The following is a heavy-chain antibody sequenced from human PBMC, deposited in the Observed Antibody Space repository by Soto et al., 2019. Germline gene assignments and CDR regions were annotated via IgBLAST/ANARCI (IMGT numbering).Heavy chain of an antibody. CDR1: GYTFSGYY. V-gene: IGHV1-2*02. CDR3: ARSLTEGYCTITGCYTRPLYGMDV. CDR2: INPNSGGT. D-gene: IGHD2-2*02. Sequence: GASVKVSFKASGYTFSGYYIHWLRQAPGQGLEWMGWINPNSGGTNYAQKFRGRVTVTRDTPTSTAYMELSRLTSDDTAVYYCARSLTEGYCTITGCYTRPLYGMDVWGQGTTVTVSS. J-gene: IGHJ6*02.